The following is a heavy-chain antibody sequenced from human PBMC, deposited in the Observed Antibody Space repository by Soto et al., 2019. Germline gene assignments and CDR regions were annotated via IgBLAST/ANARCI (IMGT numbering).Heavy chain of an antibody. J-gene: IGHJ4*02. CDR1: GGSFSGYY. CDR3: ARGGPLSSIAARPYYFDY. D-gene: IGHD6-6*01. Sequence: SQTLSLTCAVYGGSFSGYYWSWIRQPPGKGLEWIGEINHSGSTNYNPSLKSRVTKSVDTSKNQFSLKLSSVTAADTAVYYCARGGPLSSIAARPYYFDYWGQGTLVTVSS. V-gene: IGHV4-34*01. CDR2: INHSGST.